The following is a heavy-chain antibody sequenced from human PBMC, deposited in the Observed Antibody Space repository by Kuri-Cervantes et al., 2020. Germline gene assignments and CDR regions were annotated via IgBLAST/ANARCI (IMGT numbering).Heavy chain of an antibody. J-gene: IGHJ6*02. CDR2: ISYDGSNK. Sequence: GGSLRLSCAASGFTFCSYGMHWVRQAPGKGLEWVAVISYDGSNKYYADSVKGRFTISRDNSKNTLYLQMNSLRAEDTAVYYCAKRLGYYDFWSGYSDRYYYYGMDVWGQGTTVTVSS. D-gene: IGHD3-3*01. CDR3: AKRLGYYDFWSGYSDRYYYYGMDV. CDR1: GFTFCSYG. V-gene: IGHV3-30*18.